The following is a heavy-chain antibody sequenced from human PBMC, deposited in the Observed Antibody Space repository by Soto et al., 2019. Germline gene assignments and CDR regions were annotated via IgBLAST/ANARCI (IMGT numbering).Heavy chain of an antibody. V-gene: IGHV1-24*01. CDR1: GYTLNELS. CDR2: FDPEDGET. D-gene: IGHD6-13*01. CDR3: ATLSSQGYSFDY. Sequence: GASVKVSCKVSGYTLNELSMHWVRQAPGKGLEWMGGFDPEDGETIYAQKFQGRVTMTEDTSTDTAYMELSSLRSEDTAVYYCATLSSQGYSFDYWGQGTLVTVSS. J-gene: IGHJ4*02.